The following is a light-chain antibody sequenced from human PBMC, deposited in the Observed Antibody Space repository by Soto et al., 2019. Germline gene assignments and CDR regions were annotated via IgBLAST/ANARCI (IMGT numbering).Light chain of an antibody. V-gene: IGLV1-44*01. Sequence: QSVLNQPPSASGTPGQTVTISCSGSRSNIGRNTLNWYQQLPGTAPKLLISTSNQRPSGVRDRFSGSKSGTSASLAISGLQSDDEADYYCAAWDDSLNVVFFGGGTKLTVL. CDR3: AAWDDSLNVVF. CDR2: TSN. CDR1: RSNIGRNT. J-gene: IGLJ2*01.